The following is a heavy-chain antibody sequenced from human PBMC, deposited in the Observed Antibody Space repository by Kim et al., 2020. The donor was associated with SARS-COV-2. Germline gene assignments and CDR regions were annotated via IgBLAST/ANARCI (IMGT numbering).Heavy chain of an antibody. CDR3: ATEWCSGGSCYPY. D-gene: IGHD2-15*01. V-gene: IGHV1-24*01. Sequence: YAQKFQGRVTMTEDTSTDTAYMELSSLRSEDTAVYYCATEWCSGGSCYPYWGQGTLVTVSS. J-gene: IGHJ4*02.